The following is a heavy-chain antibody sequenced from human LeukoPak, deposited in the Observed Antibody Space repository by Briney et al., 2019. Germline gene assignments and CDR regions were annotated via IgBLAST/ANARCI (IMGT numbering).Heavy chain of an antibody. J-gene: IGHJ4*02. Sequence: GAPLLICCKGSGSIITNYWIGWVRQLPEKGLEWIGINYHDDSETRYSPSFQGQVTISADKSITTAYLQWSSLKASDTAMYYCARGPATTKCRYHDWVGFHWGQGSLVSVST. CDR2: NYHDDSET. D-gene: IGHD3-9*01. V-gene: IGHV5-51*01. CDR3: ARGPATTKCRYHDWVGFH. CDR1: GSIITNYW.